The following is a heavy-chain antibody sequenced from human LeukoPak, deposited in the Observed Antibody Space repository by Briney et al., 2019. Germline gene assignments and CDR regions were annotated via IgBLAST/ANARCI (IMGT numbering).Heavy chain of an antibody. V-gene: IGHV3-21*01. CDR2: ISSSSSYI. CDR1: GFTFSSYS. J-gene: IGHJ4*02. D-gene: IGHD5-18*01. Sequence: GGSLRLSCAASGFTFSSYSMNWVRQAPGRGLEWVSSISSSSSYIYYADSVKGRFTISRDNAKNSLYLQMNSLRAEDTAVYYCARESQTAFDYWGQGTLVTVSS. CDR3: ARESQTAFDY.